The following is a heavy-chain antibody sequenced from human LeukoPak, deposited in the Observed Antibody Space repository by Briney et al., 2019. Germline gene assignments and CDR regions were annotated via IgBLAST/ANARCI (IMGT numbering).Heavy chain of an antibody. CDR3: ARGIGIGAFDT. V-gene: IGHV3-74*01. Sequence: GGSLRLSCAASGLTFSSFWMHWVRQAPGKGLVWVSRVNVDGRSTTYADSVKGRLTISRDNARKTLYLQINSLRPEDTAFYYCARGIGIGAFDTWGRGTRVTVSS. CDR2: VNVDGRST. CDR1: GLTFSSFW. D-gene: IGHD2/OR15-2a*01. J-gene: IGHJ3*02.